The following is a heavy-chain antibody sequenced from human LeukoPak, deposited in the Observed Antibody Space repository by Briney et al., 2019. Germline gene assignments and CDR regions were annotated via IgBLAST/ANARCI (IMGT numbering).Heavy chain of an antibody. CDR3: AKVGEDYYDSSGYVDY. CDR2: INSDGSST. CDR1: GFTFSSYW. V-gene: IGHV3-74*01. J-gene: IGHJ4*02. Sequence: GGTLRLSCAASGFTFSSYWMHWVRQAPGKGLVWVSRINSDGSSTSYADSVKGRFTISRDNAKNTLYLQMNSLRPEDTAVYYCAKVGEDYYDSSGYVDYWGQGTLVTVSS. D-gene: IGHD3-22*01.